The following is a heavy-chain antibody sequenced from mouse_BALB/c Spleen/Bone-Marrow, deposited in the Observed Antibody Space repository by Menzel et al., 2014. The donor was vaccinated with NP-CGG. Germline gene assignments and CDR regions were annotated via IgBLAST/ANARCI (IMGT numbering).Heavy chain of an antibody. CDR3: ARSGSSSGYFDY. Sequence: EVKVVESGGGLVQPGGSRKLSCAASGFTFSSFGMHWVRQAPEKGLEWVAYISSGSSTVYYADKVMGRFTISRDNPKNTLFLQTTSLRSEDTAMYYCARSGSSSGYFDYWGQGTTLTVSS. V-gene: IGHV5-17*02. D-gene: IGHD1-1*01. CDR2: ISSGSSTV. J-gene: IGHJ2*01. CDR1: GFTFSSFG.